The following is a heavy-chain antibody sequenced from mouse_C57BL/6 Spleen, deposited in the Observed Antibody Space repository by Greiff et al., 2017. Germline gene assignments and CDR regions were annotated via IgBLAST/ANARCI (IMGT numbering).Heavy chain of an antibody. CDR1: GYAFSSSW. J-gene: IGHJ2*01. CDR2: IYPGDGDT. CDR3: ARPGLGGYYFDY. V-gene: IGHV1-82*01. Sequence: VQLKESGPELVKPGASVKISCKASGYAFSSSWMNWVKQRPGKGLEWIGRIYPGDGDTNYNGKFKGKATLTADKSSSTAYMQLSSLTSEDSAVYFCARPGLGGYYFDYWGQGTTLTVSS. D-gene: IGHD2-13*01.